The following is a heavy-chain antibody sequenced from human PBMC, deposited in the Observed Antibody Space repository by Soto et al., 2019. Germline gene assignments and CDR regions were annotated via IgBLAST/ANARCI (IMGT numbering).Heavy chain of an antibody. CDR2: ISAYNGNT. CDR3: GSSISFRSGYDLRDYYFDY. CDR1: GYTFTSYG. Sequence: ASVKVSCKASGYTFTSYGISWVRQAPGQGLEWMGWISAYNGNTNYAQKLQGRVTMTTDTSTSTAYMELRSLRSDDTAVYYCGSSISFRSGYDLRDYYFDYWGQGTLVTVSS. J-gene: IGHJ4*02. D-gene: IGHD5-12*01. V-gene: IGHV1-18*01.